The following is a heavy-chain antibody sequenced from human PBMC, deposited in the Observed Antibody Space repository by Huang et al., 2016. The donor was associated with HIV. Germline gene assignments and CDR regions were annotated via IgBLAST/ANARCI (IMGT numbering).Heavy chain of an antibody. Sequence: QVQLVQSGAEVKRPGASVKVSCRASGGTFSTNAVSWVRQAPGQGLEWMGGFSPMFGTTNYAQRFQGKVTITADESSSTVYMELSSLRSDDTAVYYCARQPYFGGDCAHYYYFYMDVWGKGTTVTVSS. V-gene: IGHV1-69*13. J-gene: IGHJ6*03. CDR1: GGTFSTNA. CDR3: ARQPYFGGDCAHYYYFYMDV. D-gene: IGHD2-21*02. CDR2: FSPMFGTT.